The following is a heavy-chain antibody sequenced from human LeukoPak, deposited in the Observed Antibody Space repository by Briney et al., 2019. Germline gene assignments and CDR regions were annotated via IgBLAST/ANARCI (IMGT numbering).Heavy chain of an antibody. CDR1: VGTFNSYA. CDR3: ARHTPIKSEIPPKLLWFGELTPGYYYYMDV. J-gene: IGHJ6*03. CDR2: IIPIFGTT. Sequence: VASVKVSRKASVGTFNSYAISWVRQAPAQGLEWVGGIIPIFGTTNYARQFRGRVTLTADESTSTAYMELSSLRSEDTAVYYCARHTPIKSEIPPKLLWFGELTPGYYYYMDVWGKGTTVTISS. D-gene: IGHD3-10*01. V-gene: IGHV1-69*13.